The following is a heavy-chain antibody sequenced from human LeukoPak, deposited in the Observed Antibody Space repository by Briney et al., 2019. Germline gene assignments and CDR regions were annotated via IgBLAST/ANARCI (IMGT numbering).Heavy chain of an antibody. CDR2: IYTSGST. CDR1: LRSIVSGSYD. J-gene: IGHJ4*02. Sequence: SETLSLTCTVVLRSIVSGSYDGSWIRQPAGKGLEWIGRIYTSGSTNYNPSLKSRVTISVDTSKNQFSLKLGPVTASDTAVYYCARWFDTVTEGGFDYWGQGTLVTVSS. CDR3: ARWFDTVTEGGFDY. V-gene: IGHV4-61*02. D-gene: IGHD4-17*01.